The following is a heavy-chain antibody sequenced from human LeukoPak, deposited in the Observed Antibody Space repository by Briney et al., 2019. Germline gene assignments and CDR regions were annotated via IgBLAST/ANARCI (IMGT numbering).Heavy chain of an antibody. Sequence: SETLSLTCAVYGGSFSGYYWSWIRQPPGKGREWIGEINHSGSTNYNPSLKSRVTISVDTSKNQFSLKLSSVTAADTAVYYCARRRSAAASIAAAGTIRIDWYFDLWGRGTLVTVSS. V-gene: IGHV4-34*01. CDR1: GGSFSGYY. CDR3: ARRRSAAASIAAAGTIRIDWYFDL. J-gene: IGHJ2*01. D-gene: IGHD6-13*01. CDR2: INHSGST.